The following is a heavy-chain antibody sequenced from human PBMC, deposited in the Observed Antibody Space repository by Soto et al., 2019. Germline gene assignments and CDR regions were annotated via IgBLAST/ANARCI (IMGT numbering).Heavy chain of an antibody. V-gene: IGHV1-8*01. CDR2: MNPNSGDT. D-gene: IGHD3-10*01. Sequence: QVQLVQSGAEGKKPGASVKVSCKAAGYTFTSYEINWVRQATGQGLEWMGWMNPNSGDTGYAQKCQGRVTMTRTTSISTAYMALSSLRSEDTAVYYCARGELLWFGELLRRGQGTLVTVSS. CDR1: GYTFTSYE. CDR3: ARGELLWFGELLR. J-gene: IGHJ4*02.